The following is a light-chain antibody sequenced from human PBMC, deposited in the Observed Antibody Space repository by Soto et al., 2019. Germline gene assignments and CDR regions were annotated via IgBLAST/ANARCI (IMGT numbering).Light chain of an antibody. CDR3: QQYGCSFPIT. J-gene: IGKJ5*01. CDR2: GAS. V-gene: IGKV3-20*01. CDR1: QSVSSSS. Sequence: EIVLTQSPGTLSLSPGERATLSCRASQSVSSSSFAWYQQKPGQAPRLLIYGASSRATGIPDRLSGSGSGPDSTLTIRRLEVDDFSVFFCQQYGCSFPITFCQGRRLEVK.